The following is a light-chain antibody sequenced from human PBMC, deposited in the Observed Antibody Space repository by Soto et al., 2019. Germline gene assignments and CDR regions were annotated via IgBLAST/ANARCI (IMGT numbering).Light chain of an antibody. CDR1: QSVSSSY. CDR2: GAS. J-gene: IGKJ2*01. CDR3: QHYNNWPFT. Sequence: EIVLTQSPGTLSLSPGXRATLSCRASQSVSSSYLAWYQQKPGQAPRLLIYGASSRATGIPARFSGSGSGTEFALTISNLQSEDFAVYYCQHYNNWPFTFGQGTKVDIK. V-gene: IGKV3D-15*01.